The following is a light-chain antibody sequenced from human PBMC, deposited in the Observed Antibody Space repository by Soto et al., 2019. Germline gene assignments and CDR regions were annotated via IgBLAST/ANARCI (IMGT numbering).Light chain of an antibody. CDR1: NSDVGGFNF. J-gene: IGLJ3*02. CDR2: VVT. V-gene: IGLV2-14*01. CDR3: SSYTTSGTWV. Sequence: QSALTQPASVSGSPGQSITLSCTGTNSDVGGFNFVSWLQQHPGKAPKLIIYVVTNRPSGVSNRFSGSKSGNTASLTISRLQAEDEADYYCSSYTTSGTWVFGAGTKLTVL.